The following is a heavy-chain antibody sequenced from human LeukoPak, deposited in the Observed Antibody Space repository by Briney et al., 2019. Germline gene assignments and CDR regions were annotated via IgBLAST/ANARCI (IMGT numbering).Heavy chain of an antibody. J-gene: IGHJ5*02. CDR1: GFTFSDYY. CDR2: ISSSGSTI. D-gene: IGHD6-13*01. V-gene: IGHV3-11*04. Sequence: PGGSLRLSCAASGFTFSDYYMSWIRQAPGKGLEWVSYISSSGSTIYYADSVKGRFTISRDNAKNSLYLQMNSLRAEDTAVYYCARVGGSRSWYAKAGRNWFDPWGQGTLVTVSS. CDR3: ARVGGSRSWYAKAGRNWFDP.